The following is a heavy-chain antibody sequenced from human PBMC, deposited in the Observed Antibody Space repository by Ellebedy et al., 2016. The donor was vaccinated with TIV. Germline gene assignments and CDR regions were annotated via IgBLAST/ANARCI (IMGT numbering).Heavy chain of an antibody. CDR3: ARRGSYGDYAVQINNWFDP. D-gene: IGHD4-17*01. V-gene: IGHV3-7*01. J-gene: IGHJ5*02. CDR2: IYHGGSQQ. CDR1: GFSFRSYW. Sequence: GESLKISCAASGFSFRSYWMSWVRQAPGKGLEWVANIYHGGSQQYYVDSVKGRFTISRDNAKNLLCLQMDSLRAEDTAVYYCARRGSYGDYAVQINNWFDPWGRGTLVTVSS.